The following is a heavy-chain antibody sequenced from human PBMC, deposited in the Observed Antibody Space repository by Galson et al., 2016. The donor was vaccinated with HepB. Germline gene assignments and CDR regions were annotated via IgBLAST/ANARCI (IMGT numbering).Heavy chain of an antibody. D-gene: IGHD1-26*01. V-gene: IGHV3-74*01. CDR3: ARDYLTYTGSYLYS. CDR2: TNTDGSDT. CDR1: GFTFNSYW. J-gene: IGHJ4*02. Sequence: SLRLSCAASGFTFNSYWMHWVRQVPGKGLVMVARTNTDGSDTGYADSVKGRFTISRDNAKNTLYLQMNTLRAEDTAVYYCARDYLTYTGSYLYSWGQGTLVTVSS.